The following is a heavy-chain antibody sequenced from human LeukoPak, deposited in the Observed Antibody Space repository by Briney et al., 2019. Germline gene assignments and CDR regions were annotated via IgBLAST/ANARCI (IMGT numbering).Heavy chain of an antibody. CDR1: GGTFSSYA. J-gene: IGHJ4*02. V-gene: IGHV1-69*04. CDR2: IIPILGIA. Sequence: SVKVSCKASGGTFSSYAISWVRQAPGQGPEWMGRIIPILGIANYAQKFQGRVTITADKSTSTAYMELSSLRSEDTAVYYCARGSGSRGYYFDYWGQGTLVTVSS. D-gene: IGHD1-26*01. CDR3: ARGSGSRGYYFDY.